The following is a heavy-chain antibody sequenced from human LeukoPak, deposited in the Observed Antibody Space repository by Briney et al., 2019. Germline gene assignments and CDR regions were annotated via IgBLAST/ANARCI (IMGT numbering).Heavy chain of an antibody. Sequence: SETLSLTCTVSGGSISSGSYYWSWIRQPAGKGLEWIGRIYTSGSTNYNPSLKSRVTISVDTSKNQFSLKLSSVTAADTAVYYCARSDYAGFLDYWGQGTLVTVSS. CDR1: GGSISSGSYY. V-gene: IGHV4-61*02. CDR3: ARSDYAGFLDY. J-gene: IGHJ4*02. D-gene: IGHD4-17*01. CDR2: IYTSGST.